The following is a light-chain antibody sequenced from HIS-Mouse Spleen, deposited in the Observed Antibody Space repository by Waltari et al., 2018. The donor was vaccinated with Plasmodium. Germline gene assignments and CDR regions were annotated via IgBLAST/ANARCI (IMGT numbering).Light chain of an antibody. CDR1: QSISNY. Sequence: DIQMTQYPSSLSASVGDRVTITCRASQSISNYLNWYQQKPGKAPKFLIYAASTLQSGVPSRFSGSGSGTDFILTISSLQPEDFATYYCQQSYSTWTFGQGTKVEIK. V-gene: IGKV1-39*01. CDR3: QQSYSTWT. J-gene: IGKJ1*01. CDR2: AAS.